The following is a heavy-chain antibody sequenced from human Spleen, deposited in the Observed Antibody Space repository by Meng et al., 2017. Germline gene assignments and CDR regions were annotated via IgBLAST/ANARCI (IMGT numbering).Heavy chain of an antibody. CDR1: GFSFTDAW. V-gene: IGHV3-15*01. CDR2: IKSNSDGGTT. Sequence: GESLNISCVASGFSFTDAWMSWVRQAPGKALEWVGRIKSNSDGGTTDYAEPVKGRFTISIDDSKNTLYLQMNSLITEDTAVYCCATRAAAADHWGQGTLVTVSS. D-gene: IGHD6-13*01. J-gene: IGHJ4*02. CDR3: ATRAAAADH.